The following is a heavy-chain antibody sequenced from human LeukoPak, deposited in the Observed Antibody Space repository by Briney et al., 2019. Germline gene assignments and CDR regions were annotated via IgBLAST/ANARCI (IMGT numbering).Heavy chain of an antibody. CDR2: IYHSGST. D-gene: IGHD3-22*01. J-gene: IGHJ4*02. V-gene: IGHV4-38-2*02. CDR3: ARDPRYYYDSSGYYNPFDY. CDR1: GYSISSGYY. Sequence: SETLSLTCTVSGYSISSGYYWGWIRQPPGKGLEWIGSIYHSGSTYYNPSLKSRVTISVDTSKNQFSLKLSSVTAADTAVYYCARDPRYYYDSSGYYNPFDYWGQGTLVTVSS.